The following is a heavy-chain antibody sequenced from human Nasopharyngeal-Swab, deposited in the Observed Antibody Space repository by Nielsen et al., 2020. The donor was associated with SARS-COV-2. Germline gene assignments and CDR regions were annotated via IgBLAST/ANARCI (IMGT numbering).Heavy chain of an antibody. V-gene: IGHV3-23*01. CDR2: MSDSGDVT. CDR3: AKGGGSYYNGFDL. D-gene: IGHD3-10*01. CDR1: GFTFGSYA. Sequence: GGSLRLSCAASGFTFGSYAMSWVRQTPGKGLEWVSAMSDSGDVTYYADSVKGRFTISRDNSKNTVYLEMNSLRTEDTALYYCAKGGGSYYNGFDLWGQGTRVSVSS. J-gene: IGHJ4*02.